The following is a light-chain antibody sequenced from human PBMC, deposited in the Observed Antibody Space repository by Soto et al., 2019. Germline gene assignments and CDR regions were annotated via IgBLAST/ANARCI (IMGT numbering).Light chain of an antibody. CDR1: SSNIGAGYD. Sequence: QSVLTQPPSVSGAPGQRVTISCTGRSSNIGAGYDVHWYQQLPGTAPKLLIYGNSNRPSGVPDRFSGSKSGTSASLAITGLQAEDEADYYCQSYDSSLSGPYVFGTGTRSPS. J-gene: IGLJ1*01. V-gene: IGLV1-40*01. CDR2: GNS. CDR3: QSYDSSLSGPYV.